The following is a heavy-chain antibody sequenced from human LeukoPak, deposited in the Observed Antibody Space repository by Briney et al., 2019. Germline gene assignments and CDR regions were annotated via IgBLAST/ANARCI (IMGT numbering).Heavy chain of an antibody. Sequence: PSETLSLTCTVSGGSISSGDYYWSWIRQPPGKGLEWIGYIYYSGSTYYNPSLKGRVTISVDTSKNQFSLKLSSVTAADTAVYYCARARRRGWFDPWGQGTLVTVSS. J-gene: IGHJ5*02. CDR3: ARARRRGWFDP. CDR2: IYYSGST. V-gene: IGHV4-30-4*01. D-gene: IGHD3-16*01. CDR1: GGSISSGDYY.